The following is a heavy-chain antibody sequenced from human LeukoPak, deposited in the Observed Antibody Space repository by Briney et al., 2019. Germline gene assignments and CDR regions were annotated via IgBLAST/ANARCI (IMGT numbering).Heavy chain of an antibody. CDR1: GGSFSGYY. Sequence: SETLSLTCAVYGGSFSGYYWSWIRQPPGKGLEWIGEINHSGSTNYNPSLKSRVTISVDTSKNQFSLKLSSVTAADTAVYYCARMESLRYFDWLSRAYAFDIWGQGTMVTVSS. D-gene: IGHD3-9*01. J-gene: IGHJ3*02. V-gene: IGHV4-34*01. CDR2: INHSGST. CDR3: ARMESLRYFDWLSRAYAFDI.